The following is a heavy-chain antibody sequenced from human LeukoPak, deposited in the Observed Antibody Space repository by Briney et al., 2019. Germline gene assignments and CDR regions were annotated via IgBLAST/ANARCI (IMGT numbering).Heavy chain of an antibody. J-gene: IGHJ3*02. V-gene: IGHV4-39*07. Sequence: SETLSLTCTVSGGSISSSSYYWGWVRQPPGRGLEWIGSIYYSGSTYYNPSLKSRVTISVDTSKNQFSLKLSSVTAADTAVYYCARDTAMVTYAFDIWGQGTMVTVSS. D-gene: IGHD5-18*01. CDR3: ARDTAMVTYAFDI. CDR2: IYYSGST. CDR1: GGSISSSSYY.